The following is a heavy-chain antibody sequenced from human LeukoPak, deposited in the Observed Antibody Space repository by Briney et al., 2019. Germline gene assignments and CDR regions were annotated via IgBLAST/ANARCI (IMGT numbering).Heavy chain of an antibody. D-gene: IGHD2-2*01. Sequence: GGSLRLSCAASGFTFSNFAMSWVRKAPGKGLEWVSAISGSGGSTYYADSVKGRFPISRHNYKHTLYLQMNSLRAEDTAAYYCAKDREGYCSSSTCSLLDYWGQGTLVTVSS. CDR1: GFTFSNFA. CDR2: ISGSGGST. CDR3: AKDREGYCSSSTCSLLDY. J-gene: IGHJ4*02. V-gene: IGHV3-23*01.